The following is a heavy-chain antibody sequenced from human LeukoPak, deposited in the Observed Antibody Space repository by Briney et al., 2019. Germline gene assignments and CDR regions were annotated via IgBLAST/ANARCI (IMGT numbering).Heavy chain of an antibody. CDR2: ISYDGSNK. Sequence: PGGSLRLSCAASGFPFSSQGMRRVRRAPGKGLEWVAVISYDGSNKYYADSVKGRFTISRDNSKNTLSLQMNSLRAEDPAGYYCAKGLRYSDNWGQGTLVTVSS. CDR1: GFPFSSQG. D-gene: IGHD3-9*01. V-gene: IGHV3-30*18. J-gene: IGHJ4*02. CDR3: AKGLRYSDN.